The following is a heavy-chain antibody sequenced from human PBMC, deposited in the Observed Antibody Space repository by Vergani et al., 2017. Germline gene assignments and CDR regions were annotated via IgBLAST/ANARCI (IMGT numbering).Heavy chain of an antibody. CDR1: GFTFSSYW. CDR2: INSDGSST. D-gene: IGHD1-14*01. V-gene: IGHV3-74*01. Sequence: EVQLVESGGGLVQPGGSLRLSCAASGFTFSSYWMHWVRQAPGKGLVWVSRINSDGSSTSYADSVKGRFTISRDNAKNTLYPQMNSLRAEDTAVYYCARDRTRENWFDPWGQGTLVTVSS. CDR3: ARDRTRENWFDP. J-gene: IGHJ5*02.